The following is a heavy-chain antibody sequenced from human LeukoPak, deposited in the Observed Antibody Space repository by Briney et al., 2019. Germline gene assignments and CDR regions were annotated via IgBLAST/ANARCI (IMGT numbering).Heavy chain of an antibody. CDR2: IIPIFGTA. D-gene: IGHD3-22*01. V-gene: IGHV1-69*13. J-gene: IGHJ4*02. Sequence: GASVTVSCTASGGTFSSYAISWVRQAPGQGLEWMGGIIPIFGTANYAQKFQGRVTITADESTSTAYMELSSLRSEDTAVYYCARDHYHDSSGYYSSGDYWGQGTLVTVSS. CDR1: GGTFSSYA. CDR3: ARDHYHDSSGYYSSGDY.